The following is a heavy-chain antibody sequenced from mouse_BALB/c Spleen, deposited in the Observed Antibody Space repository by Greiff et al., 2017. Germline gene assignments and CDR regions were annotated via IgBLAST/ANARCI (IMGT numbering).Heavy chain of an antibody. V-gene: IGHV14-1*02. J-gene: IGHJ2*01. CDR2: IDPENGNT. D-gene: IGHD2-1*01. Sequence: EVKLMESGAELVRPGALVKLSCKASGFNIKDYYMHWVKQRPEQGLEWIGWIDPENGNTIYDPKFQGKASITADTSSNTAYLQLSSLTSEDTAVYYCALYGNYGVDYWGQGTTLTVSS. CDR1: GFNIKDYY. CDR3: ALYGNYGVDY.